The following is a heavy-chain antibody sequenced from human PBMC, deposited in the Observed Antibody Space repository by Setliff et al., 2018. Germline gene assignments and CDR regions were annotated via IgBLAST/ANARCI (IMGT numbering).Heavy chain of an antibody. V-gene: IGHV3-33*01. CDR3: ARDSITVPGTFDL. CDR1: GFTFRRDG. Sequence: GGSLRLSCEASGFTFRRDGIHWVRQAPGKGLDWVAVIWYDGSKTYYADSVMGRFTMSRDDSKNTVYLQMNSLRVEDTAVYYCARDSITVPGTFDLWGQGTLVTVSS. CDR2: IWYDGSKT. D-gene: IGHD1-20*01. J-gene: IGHJ4*02.